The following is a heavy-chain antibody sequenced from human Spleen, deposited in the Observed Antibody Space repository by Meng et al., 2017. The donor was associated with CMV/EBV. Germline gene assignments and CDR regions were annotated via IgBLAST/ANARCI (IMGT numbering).Heavy chain of an antibody. D-gene: IGHD1-26*01. J-gene: IGHJ4*02. CDR3: GSREGGY. CDR2: ISSCGSYI. CDR1: GFTFDDYG. Sequence: GGSLRLSCAASGFTFDDYGMSWVRQAPGMGLEWVSSISSCGSYIHYADSVNGRFTISRDNAKNSLYLQMNSLRAEDTAVYYCGSREGGYWGQGTLVTVSS. V-gene: IGHV3-21*01.